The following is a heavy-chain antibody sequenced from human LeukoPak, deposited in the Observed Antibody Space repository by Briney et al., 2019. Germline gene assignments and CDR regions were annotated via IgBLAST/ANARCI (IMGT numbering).Heavy chain of an antibody. CDR1: GFTVITND. J-gene: IGHJ4*02. CDR2: LDSDGNT. CDR3: ARGVEPLAANTLAY. V-gene: IGHV3-53*01. D-gene: IGHD1-14*01. Sequence: GGSLRLSCAASGFTVITNDMTWVRQAPGKGLEWVSVLDSDGNTKYADSVQGRFTISRDNYKNTLYLSMNSLSPDDTAVYYCARGVEPLAANTLAYWGQGTLVTVSS.